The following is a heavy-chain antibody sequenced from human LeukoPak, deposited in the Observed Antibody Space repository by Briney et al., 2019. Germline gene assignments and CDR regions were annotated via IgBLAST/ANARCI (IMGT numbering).Heavy chain of an antibody. D-gene: IGHD2-2*01. Sequence: GGSLRLSCAASGFTVSSNYMSWVRQAPGKGLEWVSVIYSGGSTYYADSVKGRFTISRDNSKNTLYLQMNSLRAEDTAVYYCARDGVACSSTSCYQYYFDYWGQGTLATVSS. CDR1: GFTVSSNY. CDR2: IYSGGST. V-gene: IGHV3-66*02. CDR3: ARDGVACSSTSCYQYYFDY. J-gene: IGHJ4*02.